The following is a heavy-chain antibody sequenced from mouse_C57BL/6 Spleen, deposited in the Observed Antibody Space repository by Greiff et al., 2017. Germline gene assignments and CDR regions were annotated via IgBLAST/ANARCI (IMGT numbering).Heavy chain of an antibody. D-gene: IGHD2-4*01. J-gene: IGHJ4*01. CDR1: GYTFTDYY. CDR3: ARRGYYDYDGYYYAMDY. Sequence: VQLQQSGPELVKPGASVKISCKASGYTFTDYYMNWVKQSHGKSLEWIGDINPNNGGTSYNQKFKGKATLTVDKSSSTAYMELRSLTSEDSAVXYCARRGYYDYDGYYYAMDYWGQGTSVTVSS. CDR2: INPNNGGT. V-gene: IGHV1-26*01.